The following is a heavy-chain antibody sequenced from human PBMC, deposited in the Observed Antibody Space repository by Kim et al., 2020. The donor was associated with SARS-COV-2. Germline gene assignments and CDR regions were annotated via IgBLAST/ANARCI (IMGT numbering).Heavy chain of an antibody. J-gene: IGHJ4*02. Sequence: SRVTISVVTSKNQFSLKLSSVTAADTAVYYCARGRSGYGSGSYYVRGFDYWGQGTLVTVSS. V-gene: IGHV4-31*02. D-gene: IGHD3-10*01. CDR3: ARGRSGYGSGSYYVRGFDY.